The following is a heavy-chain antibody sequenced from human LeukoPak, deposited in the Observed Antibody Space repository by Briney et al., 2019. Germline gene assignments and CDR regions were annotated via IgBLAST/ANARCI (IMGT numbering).Heavy chain of an antibody. J-gene: IGHJ4*02. CDR3: ARVAGQSYHFDY. V-gene: IGHV3-21*01. CDR2: ITSSSSYI. Sequence: GGSLRLSSTASGFAFSTYSMDWVRQAPGQGLEWVSSITSSSSYIYYVDAVKVRLTISRDNAKNSLYLHMNSLRAEDRVVYYCARVAGQSYHFDYWGQGTLVTVCS. CDR1: GFAFSTYS. D-gene: IGHD3-10*01.